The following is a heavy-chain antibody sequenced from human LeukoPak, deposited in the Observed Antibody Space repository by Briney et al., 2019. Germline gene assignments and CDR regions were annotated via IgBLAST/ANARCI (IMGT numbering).Heavy chain of an antibody. D-gene: IGHD5-12*01. CDR3: AREGPYSGYDLEF. Sequence: SETLSLTCTVSGGSISDYYWSWIRQPPGKGLEWIGEINHSGSTNYNPSLKSRVTISVDKSKNQFSLKLSSVTAADTAVYYCAREGPYSGYDLEFWGQGTLVTVSS. CDR1: GGSISDYY. V-gene: IGHV4-34*01. J-gene: IGHJ4*02. CDR2: INHSGST.